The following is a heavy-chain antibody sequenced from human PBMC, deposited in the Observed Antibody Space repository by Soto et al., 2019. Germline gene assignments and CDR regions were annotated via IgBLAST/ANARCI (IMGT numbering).Heavy chain of an antibody. CDR1: GFDFSTSA. CDR2: ISFTGGTT. J-gene: IGHJ3*02. CDR3: AKEWAGDAFDI. D-gene: IGHD6-19*01. Sequence: GGSLRLSCAASGFDFSTSAMTWVRQAPGQGLEWVSSISFTGGTTYYADPVKGRFTISRDNSKNTLYLQMTSLRAEDTAIYFCAKEWAGDAFDIWGQGTMVTVS. V-gene: IGHV3-23*01.